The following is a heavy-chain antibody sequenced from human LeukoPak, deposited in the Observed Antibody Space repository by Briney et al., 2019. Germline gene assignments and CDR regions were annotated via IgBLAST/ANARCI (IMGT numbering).Heavy chain of an antibody. CDR3: ARLYTDTAMDR. J-gene: IGHJ4*02. D-gene: IGHD5-18*01. Sequence: GESLKISCKGSGYSFTSYWIGWVRQMPGKSLEWMGIIYPGDSDTRYSPSFQGHVTISADKSISTAYLQWSSLKASDTAMYYCARLYTDTAMDRWGQGTLVTVSS. V-gene: IGHV5-51*01. CDR2: IYPGDSDT. CDR1: GYSFTSYW.